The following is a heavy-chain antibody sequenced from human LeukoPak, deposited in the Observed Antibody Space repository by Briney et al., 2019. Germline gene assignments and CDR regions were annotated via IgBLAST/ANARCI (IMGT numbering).Heavy chain of an antibody. Sequence: PRGSLRLSCTFSGLSFSDSAVTWVRQAAGKGLEWIGCTRSKVYGGTTEYAASVKGRITISRDESKSIAYLQMDSLTTEDTAVYFCARGERDFDHWGQGTLVTVSS. CDR3: ARGERDFDH. J-gene: IGHJ4*02. D-gene: IGHD3-16*01. CDR2: TRSKVYGGTT. V-gene: IGHV3-49*04. CDR1: GLSFSDSA.